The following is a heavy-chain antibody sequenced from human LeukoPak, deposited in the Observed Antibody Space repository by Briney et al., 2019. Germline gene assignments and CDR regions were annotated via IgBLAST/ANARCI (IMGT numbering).Heavy chain of an antibody. CDR1: VGSLRGYY. Sequence: SQTLSLTCAVYVGSLRGYYWSWIRHPPGKGLEWIGAINHSGSTNYNPSLKSRVTISVDTSKNQFTLKLSSVTAADTAVYYCARGGWGYYDSSGYCDYWGQGTLVTVSS. J-gene: IGHJ4*02. V-gene: IGHV4-34*01. CDR3: ARGGWGYYDSSGYCDY. D-gene: IGHD3-22*01. CDR2: INHSGST.